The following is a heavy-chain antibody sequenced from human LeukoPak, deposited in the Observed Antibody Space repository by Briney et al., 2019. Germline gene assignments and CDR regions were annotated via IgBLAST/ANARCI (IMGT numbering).Heavy chain of an antibody. D-gene: IGHD3-9*01. Sequence: ASVKVSCKASGYTFTSYDINWVRQATGQGLEWMGWMNPNSGNTGYAQKFQGGVTITRNTSISTAYMELSRLRSDDTAVYYCARDRVYYDILTGYSPSYYFDYWGQGTLVTVSS. CDR2: MNPNSGNT. CDR1: GYTFTSYD. CDR3: ARDRVYYDILTGYSPSYYFDY. J-gene: IGHJ4*02. V-gene: IGHV1-8*03.